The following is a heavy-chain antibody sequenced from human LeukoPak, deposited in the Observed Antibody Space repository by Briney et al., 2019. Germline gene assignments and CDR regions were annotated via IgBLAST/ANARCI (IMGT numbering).Heavy chain of an antibody. V-gene: IGHV5-51*01. CDR2: IYPGDCEN. CDR3: ARSGSGTRFDY. Sequence: GASLQTSCQCPGYIFTNYWIAWGRQPPGKGLEWMGIIYPGDCENRYSPSYQSQVTITANKSISTAYKQRSRLKASDTAMFYCARSGSGTRFDYWGQGTQVTVSS. D-gene: IGHD6-19*01. J-gene: IGHJ4*02. CDR1: GYIFTNYW.